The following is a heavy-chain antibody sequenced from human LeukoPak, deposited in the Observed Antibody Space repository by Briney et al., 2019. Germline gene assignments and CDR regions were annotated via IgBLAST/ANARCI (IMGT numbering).Heavy chain of an antibody. CDR2: IYYSGST. J-gene: IGHJ4*02. D-gene: IGHD4-23*01. Sequence: SETLSLTCTVSGGSVTSGDYYWNWVRQPPGKGLEYIGYIYYSGSTNYNPSLKSRVTISLDTSKNQFSLKLTSVTAADTAVYYWARWENRKISGGYFDSGGRGALVPFSS. CDR3: ARWENRKISGGYFDS. CDR1: GGSVTSGDYY. V-gene: IGHV4-61*08.